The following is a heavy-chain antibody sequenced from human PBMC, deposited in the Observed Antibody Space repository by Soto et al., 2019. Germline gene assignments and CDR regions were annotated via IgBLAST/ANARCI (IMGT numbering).Heavy chain of an antibody. V-gene: IGHV1-69*12. CDR1: GGTFSSYA. J-gene: IGHJ5*02. CDR3: ARDRGPSSGYYPYWFDP. CDR2: IIPIFGTA. D-gene: IGHD3-22*01. Sequence: QVQLVQSGAEVKKPGSSVKVSCKASGGTFSSYAITWVRQAPGQGLEWMGGIIPIFGTANYAQKFQARVTITADESTSTAYMELSSLRSEDTAVYYCARDRGPSSGYYPYWFDPWGQGALVTLCS.